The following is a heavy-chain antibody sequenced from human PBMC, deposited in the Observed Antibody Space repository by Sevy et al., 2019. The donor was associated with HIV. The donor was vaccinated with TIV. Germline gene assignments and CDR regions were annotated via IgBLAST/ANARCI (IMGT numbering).Heavy chain of an antibody. CDR1: GGSITSLY. V-gene: IGHV4-59*08. J-gene: IGHJ4*02. CDR2: IYYNGHI. CDR3: AGENAWGRGYS. D-gene: IGHD1-26*01. Sequence: SETLSLTCTVSGGSITSLYWNWIRHPPGKGLEWIANIYYNGHINYNPSLKSRFPLSLDTSKNQFSLRLSSVTAADTAMYYCAGENAWGRGYSWGQGTLVTVSS.